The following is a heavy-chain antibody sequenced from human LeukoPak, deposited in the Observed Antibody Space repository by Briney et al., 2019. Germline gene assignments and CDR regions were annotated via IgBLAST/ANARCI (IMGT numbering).Heavy chain of an antibody. V-gene: IGHV4-59*01. CDR1: GVSISSYY. Sequence: SETLSLTCTVSGVSISSYYWSWIRQPPGKGLEWIGYISYSGNTNSNPSLKSRVTISVDTSKNQFSPKLSSVTAADTAVYYCARGLDYFDSSGYVDYWGQGTLVTVSS. CDR2: ISYSGNT. J-gene: IGHJ4*02. D-gene: IGHD3-22*01. CDR3: ARGLDYFDSSGYVDY.